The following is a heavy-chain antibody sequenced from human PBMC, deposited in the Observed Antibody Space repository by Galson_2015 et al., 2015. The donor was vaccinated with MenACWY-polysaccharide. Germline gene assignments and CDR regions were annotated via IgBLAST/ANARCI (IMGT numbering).Heavy chain of an antibody. V-gene: IGHV3-23*01. CDR1: GFTFSSCA. D-gene: IGHD2/OR15-2a*01. Sequence: SLRLSCAASGFTFSSCAMSWVRQAPGKGLEWVSGISGSGGTTYYADSVKGRFTISRDNSKNTLYLQMNSLKSDDTAVYYCARTYCSRTTCYGMDVWGQGTTVTVS. CDR3: ARTYCSRTTCYGMDV. CDR2: ISGSGGTT. J-gene: IGHJ6*02.